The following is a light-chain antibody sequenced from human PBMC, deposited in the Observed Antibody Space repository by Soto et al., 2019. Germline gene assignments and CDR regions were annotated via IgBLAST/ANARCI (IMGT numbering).Light chain of an antibody. Sequence: PGERATLSCRASQSVSSSYLAWYHQKPGRAPRLLIYGASSRATGIPDRFSGSGSGTDFTLTISRLEPEDFAVSYRQQYGYSTSGQGTRLEIK. CDR3: QQYGYST. CDR1: QSVSSSY. V-gene: IGKV3-20*01. CDR2: GAS. J-gene: IGKJ5*01.